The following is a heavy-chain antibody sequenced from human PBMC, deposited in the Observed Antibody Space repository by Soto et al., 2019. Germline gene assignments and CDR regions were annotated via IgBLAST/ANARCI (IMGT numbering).Heavy chain of an antibody. D-gene: IGHD2-21*02. CDR1: GGSISSYC. CDR2: IYYSGST. CDR3: ARDGGDSQTQH. Sequence: SETLSLTCTVSGGSISSYCWSWIRQPPGKGLEWIGYIYYSGSTNYNPSLKSRVTISVNTSKNQFSLELSSVTAADTAVYYCARDGGDSQTQHWGQGTLVTVSS. J-gene: IGHJ1*01. V-gene: IGHV4-59*12.